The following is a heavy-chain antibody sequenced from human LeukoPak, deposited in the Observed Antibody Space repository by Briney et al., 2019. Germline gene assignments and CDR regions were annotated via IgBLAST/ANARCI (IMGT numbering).Heavy chain of an antibody. CDR3: ARAGPIRYCSGGSCCSTFDY. J-gene: IGHJ4*02. CDR1: GGSISSGGHY. Sequence: PSQTLSLTCTVSGGSISSGGHYWSWIRQHPGKGLEWIGYIYYSGSTYYNPSLKSRVTISVDTSKNQFSLKLSSVTAADTAVYYCARAGPIRYCSGGSCCSTFDYWGQGTLVTVSS. D-gene: IGHD2-15*01. V-gene: IGHV4-31*03. CDR2: IYYSGST.